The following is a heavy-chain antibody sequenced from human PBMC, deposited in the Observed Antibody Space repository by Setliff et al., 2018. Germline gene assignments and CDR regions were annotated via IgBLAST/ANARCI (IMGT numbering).Heavy chain of an antibody. CDR2: MNPNSGNT. CDR1: GYTFTSYD. J-gene: IGHJ5*02. Sequence: ASVKVSCKASGYTFTSYDINWVRQATGQGLEWMGWMNPNSGNTGYAQKFQGRVTMTRNTSISTAYMELSSLRSEDTAVYYCARSNYDILTRNWFDPWGQGTLVTVSS. D-gene: IGHD3-9*01. V-gene: IGHV1-8*02. CDR3: ARSNYDILTRNWFDP.